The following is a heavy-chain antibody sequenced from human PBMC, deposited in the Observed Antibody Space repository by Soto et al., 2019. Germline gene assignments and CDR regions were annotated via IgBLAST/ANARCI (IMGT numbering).Heavy chain of an antibody. D-gene: IGHD1-26*01. CDR3: AFLIPVGATRSGAFDI. V-gene: IGHV3-15*07. CDR1: GFTFTDAW. Sequence: PGGSLRLYCVASGFTFTDAWMNWVRQNPGKGLEWVGRIKSRADGGTTGYPEPVKGRFTISRDDSKNTAYLQMNSLETEDTAVYYCAFLIPVGATRSGAFDIWGQGTMVTVSS. CDR2: IKSRADGGTT. J-gene: IGHJ3*02.